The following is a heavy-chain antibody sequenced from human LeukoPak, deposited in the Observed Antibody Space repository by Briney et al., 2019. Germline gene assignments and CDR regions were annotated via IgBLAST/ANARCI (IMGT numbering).Heavy chain of an antibody. CDR3: ARVSSSSCDY. D-gene: IGHD6-13*01. CDR2: ISYDGSNK. Sequence: GGSLRLSCAASGFTFSTYTMHWVRQAPGKGLEWVAVISYDGSNKYYADSVKGRFTISRDNSKNTLYLQMNSLRAEDTAVYYCARVSSSSCDYWGQGTLVTVSS. V-gene: IGHV3-30-3*01. J-gene: IGHJ4*02. CDR1: GFTFSTYT.